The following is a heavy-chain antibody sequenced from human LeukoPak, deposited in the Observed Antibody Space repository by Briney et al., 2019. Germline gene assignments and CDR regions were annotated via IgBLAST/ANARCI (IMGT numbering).Heavy chain of an antibody. CDR2: ISSSSSTI. D-gene: IGHD3-22*01. J-gene: IGHJ4*02. V-gene: IGHV3-48*02. CDR1: GFTFSSYS. Sequence: GGSLRLSCAASGFTFSSYSMNWVRQAPGKGLEWVSYISSSSSTIYYADSVKGRFTISRDNAKNSLYLQMSSLRDEDTAVYYCARDSYGSSGYYYVSDYWGQGTLVTVSS. CDR3: ARDSYGSSGYYYVSDY.